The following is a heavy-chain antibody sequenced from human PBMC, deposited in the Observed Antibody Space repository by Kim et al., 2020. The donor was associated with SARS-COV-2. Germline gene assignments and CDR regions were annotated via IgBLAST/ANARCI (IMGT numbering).Heavy chain of an antibody. Sequence: YPQKLQGRVTMTTDTATSTAYMELRSLGSDDTAVYYCAREWAVTTGNWFDPWGQGTLVTVSS. D-gene: IGHD4-17*01. CDR3: AREWAVTTGNWFDP. V-gene: IGHV1-18*01. J-gene: IGHJ5*02.